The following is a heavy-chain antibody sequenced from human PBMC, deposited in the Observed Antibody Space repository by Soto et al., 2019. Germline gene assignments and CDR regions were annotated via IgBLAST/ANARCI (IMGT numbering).Heavy chain of an antibody. CDR1: GGTFSSYT. CDR2: IIPILGIA. Sequence: SVKVSCKASGGTFSSYTISWVRQAPGQGLEWMGRIIPILGIANYAQKFQGRVTITADKSTSTAYMELSSLRSEDTAVYYCAGLYCTNGVCHDYWGQGTLVTVSS. D-gene: IGHD2-8*01. V-gene: IGHV1-69*02. J-gene: IGHJ4*02. CDR3: AGLYCTNGVCHDY.